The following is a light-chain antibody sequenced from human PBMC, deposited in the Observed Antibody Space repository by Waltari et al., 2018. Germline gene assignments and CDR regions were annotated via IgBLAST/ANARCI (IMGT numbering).Light chain of an antibody. CDR2: DAS. CDR1: QSISSW. Sequence: DIQMTQSPSTLSASVGDRVTITCRASQSISSWLAWYQQKPGKAPKLLISDASRLESGVPSRFSGSGSGTEFTLTISSLQPDDFATYYCQQYNSYAWTFGQGTKVEIK. V-gene: IGKV1-5*01. CDR3: QQYNSYAWT. J-gene: IGKJ1*01.